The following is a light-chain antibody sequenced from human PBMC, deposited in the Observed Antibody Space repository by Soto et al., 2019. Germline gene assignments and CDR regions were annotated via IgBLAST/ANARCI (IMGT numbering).Light chain of an antibody. CDR3: QQDSNWPSWT. J-gene: IGKJ1*01. CDR2: DAS. Sequence: EIVLTQSPATLSLSPGERAILSCRASHSVSSYLAWYQQKPGQAPRLLTYDASNRATGIPARFSGSGSGTDFNLNIRSLEPDDFAVSSCQQDSNWPSWTFGQGNKVEIK. V-gene: IGKV3-11*01. CDR1: HSVSSY.